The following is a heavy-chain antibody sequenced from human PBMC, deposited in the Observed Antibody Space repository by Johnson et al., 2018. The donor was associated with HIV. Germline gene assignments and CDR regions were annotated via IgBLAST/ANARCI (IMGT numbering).Heavy chain of an antibody. D-gene: IGHD3-22*01. V-gene: IGHV3-23*04. CDR2: ISGSGGST. Sequence: VQLVESGGGLVQPGGSLRLSCAASGFTLSNYWMTWVRQAPGKGLEWVTAISGSGGSTYYADSVKGRFTISRDNSKNTLYLQMNSLRAEDTAVYYCARGVAMIVFWGQGTMVTVSS. CDR1: GFTLSNYW. J-gene: IGHJ3*01. CDR3: ARGVAMIVF.